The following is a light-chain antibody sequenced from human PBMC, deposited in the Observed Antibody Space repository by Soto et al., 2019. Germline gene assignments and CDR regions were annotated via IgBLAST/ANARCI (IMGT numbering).Light chain of an antibody. V-gene: IGKV1-8*01. CDR3: QQYNDWPLT. CDR2: AAS. J-gene: IGKJ1*01. CDR1: QGISSY. Sequence: AIRMTQSPSSLSASTGDRVTITCRASQGISSYLAWYQQKPGKAPKLLIYAASTLQSGVPSRFSGTGSGTEFTLTISSLQSEDFALYYCQQYNDWPLTFGQGTKVDIK.